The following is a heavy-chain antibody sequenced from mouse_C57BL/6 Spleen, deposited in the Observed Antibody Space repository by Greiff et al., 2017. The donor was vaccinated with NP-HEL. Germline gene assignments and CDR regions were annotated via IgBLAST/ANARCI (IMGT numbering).Heavy chain of an antibody. J-gene: IGHJ2*01. Sequence: QVQLQQPGAELVKPGASVKLSCKASGYTFTSYWLHWVKQRPGQGLEWIGMIHPNSGSTNYNEKFKSKATLTVDKSSSTAYMQLSSLTSEDSAVYYCAREDTTGFDYWGQGTTLTVSS. CDR1: GYTFTSYW. CDR3: AREDTTGFDY. V-gene: IGHV1-64*01. D-gene: IGHD1-1*01. CDR2: IHPNSGST.